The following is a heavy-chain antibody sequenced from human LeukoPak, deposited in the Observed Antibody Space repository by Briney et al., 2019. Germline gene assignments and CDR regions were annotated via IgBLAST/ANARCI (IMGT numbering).Heavy chain of an antibody. J-gene: IGHJ4*02. D-gene: IGHD6-13*01. CDR1: GGSISSSSYY. Sequence: SETLSLTCTVSGGSISSSSYYWGWIRQPPGKGLEWIGSIYYSGSTYYNPSLKSRVTISVDTSKNQFSLKLSSVTAADTAVYYCARHSDPGAAAVLGVDYWGQGTLVTVSS. V-gene: IGHV4-39*01. CDR3: ARHSDPGAAAVLGVDY. CDR2: IYYSGST.